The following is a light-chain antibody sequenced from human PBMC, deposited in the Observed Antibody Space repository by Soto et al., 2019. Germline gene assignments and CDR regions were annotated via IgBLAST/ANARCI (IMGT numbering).Light chain of an antibody. Sequence: QLVLTQPPSASGTPGQRVTISCSGGTSNIGNNFVSWYQQLPGAAPKLLIYSDNQRPSGVTDRVSASKSGTSASLAISGLRSEDEADYYCSSKTSSGTLYVFGTGTKVTVL. V-gene: IGLV1-47*02. CDR3: SSKTSSGTLYV. CDR1: TSNIGNNF. J-gene: IGLJ1*01. CDR2: SDN.